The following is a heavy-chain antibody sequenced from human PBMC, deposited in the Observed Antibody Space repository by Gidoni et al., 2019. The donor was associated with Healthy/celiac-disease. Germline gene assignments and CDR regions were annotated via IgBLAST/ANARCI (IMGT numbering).Heavy chain of an antibody. V-gene: IGHV1-8*01. Sequence: QVQLVQSGAEVKKPGASVKVSCKASGYTFTSYDINWVRQATGQGLEWMGWMNPNSGNTSYAQKFQGRVTMTRNTSISTAYMELSSLRSEDTAVYYCARVGVSYDFWSGYYIDYYGMDVWGQGTTVTVSS. CDR3: ARVGVSYDFWSGYYIDYYGMDV. CDR2: MNPNSGNT. CDR1: GYTFTSYD. J-gene: IGHJ6*02. D-gene: IGHD3-3*01.